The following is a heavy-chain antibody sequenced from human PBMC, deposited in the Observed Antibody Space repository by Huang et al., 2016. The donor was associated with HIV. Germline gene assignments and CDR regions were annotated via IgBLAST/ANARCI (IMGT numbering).Heavy chain of an antibody. V-gene: IGHV3-53*01. J-gene: IGHJ4*02. CDR3: ARDDANHGGFDY. CDR1: GFTVTSNY. Sequence: EVQLVESGGGLIQPGGSLRLSCAVSGFTVTSNYMSWVRQAPGKGLEWVSVSYSGGSTYYADSVKGRFTVSRDNSKNTLYLQMNSLRAEDTAVYYCARDDANHGGFDYWGQGTLVTVSS. CDR2: SYSGGST.